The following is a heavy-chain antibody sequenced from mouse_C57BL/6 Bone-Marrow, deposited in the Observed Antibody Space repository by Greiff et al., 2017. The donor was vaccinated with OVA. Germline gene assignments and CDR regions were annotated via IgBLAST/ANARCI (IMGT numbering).Heavy chain of an antibody. CDR3: ARYYISSLFAY. CDR2: ISPGSGST. J-gene: IGHJ3*01. V-gene: IGHV1-55*01. Sequence: QVQLQQPGAELVKPGASVKMSCTASGYTFTSYWITWVKQRPGQGLEWIGDISPGSGSTYHNAKFKSKATLTVDTSSSTAYLTLSSLTSVDAAVYYCARYYISSLFAYWGQGTLVTVSA. CDR1: GYTFTSYW. D-gene: IGHD1-1*01.